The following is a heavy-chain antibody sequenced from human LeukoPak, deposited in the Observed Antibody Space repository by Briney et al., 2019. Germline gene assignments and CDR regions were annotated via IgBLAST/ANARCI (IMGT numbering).Heavy chain of an antibody. CDR1: GFIFSSYE. Sequence: GGSLRLSCAASGFIFSSYEMNWVRQAPGKGLEWVAYISSSGSTIYYAGSVKGRFSISRDNAKHSLYLQMNSPRAEDTAVYICARLGLGCSGGSCYAPQLDYWGQGTLVTVSS. CDR2: ISSSGSTI. J-gene: IGHJ4*02. CDR3: ARLGLGCSGGSCYAPQLDY. D-gene: IGHD2-15*01. V-gene: IGHV3-48*03.